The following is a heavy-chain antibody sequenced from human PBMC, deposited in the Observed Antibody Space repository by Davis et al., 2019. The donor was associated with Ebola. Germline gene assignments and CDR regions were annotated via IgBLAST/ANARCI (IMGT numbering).Heavy chain of an antibody. D-gene: IGHD2/OR15-2a*01. Sequence: PGGSLRLSCAASGFTFDDYAMPWVRQAPGKGLEWVSLISGDGGSTYYADSVKGRFTTSRDNSKNSLYLQMNSLRTEDTALYYCAKAFYRYYYHGMDVWGQGTTVTVSS. CDR2: ISGDGGST. V-gene: IGHV3-43*02. CDR3: AKAFYRYYYHGMDV. CDR1: GFTFDDYA. J-gene: IGHJ6*02.